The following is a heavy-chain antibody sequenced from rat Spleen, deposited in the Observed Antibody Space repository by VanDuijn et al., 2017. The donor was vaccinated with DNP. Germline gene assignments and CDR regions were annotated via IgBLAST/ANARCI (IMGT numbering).Heavy chain of an antibody. CDR3: ERRVYYSGEVRAMDA. D-gene: IGHD1-1*01. V-gene: IGHV5-7*01. CDR2: ISYDGSST. CDR1: GFTFSDYN. J-gene: IGHJ4*01. Sequence: EVQLVESGGGLVQPGRSLKLSCAASGFTFSDYNMAWVRQAPKKGLEWVATISYDGSSTYSRDSVKGRFTISRDNAKSTLYLQMDSLRSEDTATYFVERRVYYSGEVRAMDAWGQGTSVTVSS.